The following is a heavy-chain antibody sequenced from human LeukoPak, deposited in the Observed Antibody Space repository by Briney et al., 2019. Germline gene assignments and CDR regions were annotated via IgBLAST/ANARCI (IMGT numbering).Heavy chain of an antibody. D-gene: IGHD3-22*01. CDR1: GFTFGTAW. Sequence: GGSLRLSCATSGFTFGTAWMSWGRQAPGKGLEWVGRIKSKTDGGTTDYPAPVKGRFTISRDDSKNTLFLQMNSLKTEDTAVYFCTTDSYFYNSQFDFWGQGTPVTVSS. CDR3: TTDSYFYNSQFDF. J-gene: IGHJ4*02. V-gene: IGHV3-15*01. CDR2: IKSKTDGGTT.